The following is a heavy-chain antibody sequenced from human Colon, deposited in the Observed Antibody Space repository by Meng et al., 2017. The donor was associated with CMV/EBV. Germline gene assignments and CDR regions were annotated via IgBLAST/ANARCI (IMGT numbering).Heavy chain of an antibody. D-gene: IGHD1-26*01. Sequence: QGRVGRSGAEVKKPGASVKVSCKASGYAFTGYFMYWVRQAPGQGLEWLGVINPITGGTNYAQKFQGRVTMTRDTSMNTAYMELSRLRSDDTAVYYCASLSGGDFDYWGQGTLVTVSS. CDR1: GYAFTGYF. CDR3: ASLSGGDFDY. CDR2: INPITGGT. V-gene: IGHV1-2*02. J-gene: IGHJ4*02.